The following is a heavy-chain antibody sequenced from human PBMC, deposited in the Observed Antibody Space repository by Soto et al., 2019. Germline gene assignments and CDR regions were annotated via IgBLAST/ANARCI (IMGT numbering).Heavy chain of an antibody. Sequence: EVQLVESGGGLVKPGGSLRLSCAASGFTFSSYSMNWVRQAPGKGLEWVSSISSSSSYIYYADSVKGRFTISRDNAKNSLYLKMNSLRAEDTAVYYCARDRAPYYDILTGTFDYWGQGTLVTVSS. CDR1: GFTFSSYS. D-gene: IGHD3-9*01. J-gene: IGHJ4*02. CDR2: ISSSSSYI. CDR3: ARDRAPYYDILTGTFDY. V-gene: IGHV3-21*01.